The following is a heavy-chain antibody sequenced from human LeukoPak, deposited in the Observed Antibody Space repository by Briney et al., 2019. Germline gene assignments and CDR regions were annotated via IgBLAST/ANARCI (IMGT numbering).Heavy chain of an antibody. CDR1: GFTFSSYV. J-gene: IGHJ4*02. D-gene: IGHD6-19*01. V-gene: IGHV3-64D*06. CDR2: IGNNGGST. CDR3: VKPGRLSSGPDY. Sequence: GGSLRLFCSASGFTFSSYVMHWVRQAPGKGLEYVSAIGNNGGSTYYADSVKGRFIISRDNSRNTLYLQMSSLRVEDTAVYYCVKPGRLSSGPDYWGQGTLVTVSS.